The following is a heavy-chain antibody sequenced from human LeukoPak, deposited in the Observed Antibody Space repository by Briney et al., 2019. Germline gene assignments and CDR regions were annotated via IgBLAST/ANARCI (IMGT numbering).Heavy chain of an antibody. D-gene: IGHD6-6*01. CDR1: GFTFSSYW. V-gene: IGHV3-74*01. Sequence: QPGGSLRLSCAASGFTFSSYWMHWVRQAPGEGLVWVSRINGDGSTTSYADSVRGRFTISRDNSKNTLYLQMNSLRAADTAVYYCARDKGTSYLSSFDYWGQGTLVTVSS. CDR3: ARDKGTSYLSSFDY. J-gene: IGHJ4*02. CDR2: INGDGSTT.